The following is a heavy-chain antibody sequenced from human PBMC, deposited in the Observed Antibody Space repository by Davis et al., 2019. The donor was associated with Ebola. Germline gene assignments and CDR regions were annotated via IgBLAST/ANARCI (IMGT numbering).Heavy chain of an antibody. Sequence: AASVKVSCKASGYTFTSYDINWVRQATGQGLEWMGGIIPIFGTANYAQKFQGRVTITADESTSTAYMELSSLRSEDTAVYYCARDGTTKDAFDIWGQGTMVTVSS. J-gene: IGHJ3*02. CDR2: IIPIFGTA. V-gene: IGHV1-69*13. CDR3: ARDGTTKDAFDI. CDR1: GYTFTSYD. D-gene: IGHD4-17*01.